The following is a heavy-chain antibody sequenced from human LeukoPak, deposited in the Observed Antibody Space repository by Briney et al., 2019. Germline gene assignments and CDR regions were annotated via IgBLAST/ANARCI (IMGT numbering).Heavy chain of an antibody. CDR1: GGSISSYY. J-gene: IGHJ3*01. V-gene: IGHV4-59*01. Sequence: SETLSLTCTVSGGSISSYYWSWIRQPPGKGLEWIGYIYYSGSTNYNPSLKSRVTISVDTSKNQFSLKPSSVPAADTAVYYRARGGYYDSSGHAFDFWGQGAMVTVSS. CDR2: IYYSGST. CDR3: ARGGYYDSSGHAFDF. D-gene: IGHD3-22*01.